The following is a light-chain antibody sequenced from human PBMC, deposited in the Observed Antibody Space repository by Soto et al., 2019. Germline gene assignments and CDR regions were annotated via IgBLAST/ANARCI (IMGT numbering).Light chain of an antibody. J-gene: IGKJ4*01. CDR2: AAS. CDR1: QNISNY. Sequence: DIQMTQSPSSLSASVGDRVTITCRASQNISNYLNWYQQKPGKAPKVLIYAASSLQSGVPSRFSGSGSGTDFTLNISSLQPEDFESYFCQHSFNTPLTFGGGTKVDIK. CDR3: QHSFNTPLT. V-gene: IGKV1-39*01.